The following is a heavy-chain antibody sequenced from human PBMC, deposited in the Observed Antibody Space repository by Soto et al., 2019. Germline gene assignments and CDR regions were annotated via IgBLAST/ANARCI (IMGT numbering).Heavy chain of an antibody. D-gene: IGHD6-13*01. Sequence: EVQLLESGGGLVQPGGSLRLSCAASGFTFSSYAMSWVRQAPGKGLEWVSVISGSGDSTYYADSVRGRFTIARDNTKNSMYLQTNSERAEDTAVYYCAKERVGAAAGPTKFYGMDVWGQGTKVTVSS. CDR2: ISGSGDST. CDR3: AKERVGAAAGPTKFYGMDV. J-gene: IGHJ6*02. CDR1: GFTFSSYA. V-gene: IGHV3-23*01.